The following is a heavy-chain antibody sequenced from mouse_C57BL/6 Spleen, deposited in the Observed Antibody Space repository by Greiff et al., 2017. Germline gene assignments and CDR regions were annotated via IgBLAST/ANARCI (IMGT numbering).Heavy chain of an antibody. J-gene: IGHJ4*01. D-gene: IGHD1-1*01. Sequence: QVQLKQPGAELVRPGSSVKLSCKASGYTFTSYWMDWVKQRPGQGLEWIGNIYPSDSETHYNQKFKDKATLTVDKSSSTAYMQLSSLTSEDSAVYYCARETVVANYYAMDYWGQGTSVTVSS. CDR1: GYTFTSYW. V-gene: IGHV1-61*01. CDR3: ARETVVANYYAMDY. CDR2: IYPSDSET.